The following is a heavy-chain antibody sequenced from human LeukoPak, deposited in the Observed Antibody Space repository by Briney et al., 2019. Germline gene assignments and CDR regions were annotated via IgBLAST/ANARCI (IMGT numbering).Heavy chain of an antibody. V-gene: IGHV3-21*01. CDR3: ARHMTTAFYYGMDV. Sequence: GGSLRLSCAASGFTFSSYSMNWVRQAPGKGLEWVSSISSSSYIYYADSVKGRFTISRDNAKNSLYLQMNSLRAEDTAVYYCARHMTTAFYYGMDVWGQGTTVTVSS. D-gene: IGHD4-11*01. CDR1: GFTFSSYS. J-gene: IGHJ6*02. CDR2: ISSSSYI.